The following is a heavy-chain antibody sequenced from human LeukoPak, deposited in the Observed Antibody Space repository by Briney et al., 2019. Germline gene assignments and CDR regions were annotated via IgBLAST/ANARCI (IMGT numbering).Heavy chain of an antibody. CDR3: AKRAGYNSNYFDY. CDR2: ISGSGSST. Sequence: GGALRLSCAASGFTFNSYAMGWVRQAPGRGLEWVSAISGSGSSTYYADSVKGRFTISRDNSRNTLSLQMNSLRAEDTAVYYCAKRAGYNSNYFDYWGQGTLVTVSS. CDR1: GFTFNSYA. D-gene: IGHD5-24*01. J-gene: IGHJ4*02. V-gene: IGHV3-23*01.